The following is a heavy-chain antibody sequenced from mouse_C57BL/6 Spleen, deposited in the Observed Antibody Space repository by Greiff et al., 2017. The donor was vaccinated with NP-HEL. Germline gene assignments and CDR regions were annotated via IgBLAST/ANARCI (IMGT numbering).Heavy chain of an antibody. CDR2: IDPETGGT. D-gene: IGHD1-1*01. Sequence: QVQLQQSGAELVRPGASVTLSCKASGYTFTDYEMHWVKQTPVHGLEWIGAIDPETGGTAYNQKFKGKAILTADKSSSTAYMELRSLTSEDSAVYYCTDYGSSYLCDYWGQGTTLTVSS. CDR3: TDYGSSYLCDY. J-gene: IGHJ2*01. V-gene: IGHV1-15*01. CDR1: GYTFTDYE.